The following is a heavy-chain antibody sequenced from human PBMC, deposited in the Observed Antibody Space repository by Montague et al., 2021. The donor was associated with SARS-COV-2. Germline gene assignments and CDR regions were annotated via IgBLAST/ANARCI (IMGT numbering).Heavy chain of an antibody. V-gene: IGHV2-70*01. CDR2: FVWDVDK. CDR1: GFSLSTSGRF. J-gene: IGHJ4*02. D-gene: IGHD3-16*01. Sequence: PALMKPTQTLTLTCTFSGFSLSTSGRFWTWSRNPQGKPLECLPPFVWDVDKSYIPSLNPSLTISKNPSKNQVVLKITKSDPVDTATYYFATTIYDYGWCTRVEFDYWGQGTLVTVSS. CDR3: ATTIYDYGWCTRVEFDY.